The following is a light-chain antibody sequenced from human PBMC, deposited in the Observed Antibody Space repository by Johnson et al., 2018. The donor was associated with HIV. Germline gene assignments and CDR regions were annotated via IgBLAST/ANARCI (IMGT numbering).Light chain of an antibody. V-gene: IGLV1-51*01. J-gene: IGLJ1*01. CDR3: GTWDSSLRVGV. CDR2: DNN. CDR1: SSNIGNNY. Sequence: QSILTQPPSVSAAPGQKVTISCSGSSSNIGNNYVSWYQQLPGTAPKLLIYDNNKRPSGIPDRFSGSKSGTSATLGITGIQTGDEADYYCGTWDSSLRVGVFGTVTKVTVL.